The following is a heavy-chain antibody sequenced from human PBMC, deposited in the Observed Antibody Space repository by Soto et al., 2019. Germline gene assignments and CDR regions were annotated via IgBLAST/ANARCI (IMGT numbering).Heavy chain of an antibody. D-gene: IGHD5-18*01. J-gene: IGHJ6*02. CDR2: IYHSGST. V-gene: IGHV4-4*02. CDR1: GGSISSSNW. CDR3: AGWIQLQQYYYYGMDV. Sequence: QVQLQESGPGLVKPSGTLSLTCAFSGGSISSSNWWSWVRQPPGKGLEWIGEIYHSGSTNYNPSLKSRVTLSVXTXKXXCSLKLSSVTAADTAVYYCAGWIQLQQYYYYGMDVWGQGTTVTVSS.